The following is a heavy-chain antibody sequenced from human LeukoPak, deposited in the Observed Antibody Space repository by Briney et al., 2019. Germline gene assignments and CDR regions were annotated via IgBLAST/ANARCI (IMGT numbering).Heavy chain of an antibody. CDR2: IYYSGST. J-gene: IGHJ4*02. V-gene: IGHV4-39*01. Sequence: PSETLSLTCTVSGGSISSSSYYWGWIRQPPGKGLEWIGSIYYSGSTYYNPSLKSRVTISVDTSKNQFSLKLSSVTAADTAVYYCARQVVMVIIANFDYWGQGTLVTVSS. D-gene: IGHD3-22*01. CDR1: GGSISSSSYY. CDR3: ARQVVMVIIANFDY.